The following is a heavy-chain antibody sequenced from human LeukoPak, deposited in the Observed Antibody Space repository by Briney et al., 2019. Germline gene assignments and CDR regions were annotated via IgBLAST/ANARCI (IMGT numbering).Heavy chain of an antibody. CDR2: IIPSDGST. Sequence: EASVKVSCKASGYSFTRYFIHWVRQAPGQGLEWMGIIIPSDGSTSCAQKFQGRVTMTRDTSTSTVYMELSSLRSEDTAVYYCARGKVVTMVRGVIITYFDYWGQGTLVTVSS. CDR1: GYSFTRYF. D-gene: IGHD3-10*01. CDR3: ARGKVVTMVRGVIITYFDY. V-gene: IGHV1-46*01. J-gene: IGHJ4*02.